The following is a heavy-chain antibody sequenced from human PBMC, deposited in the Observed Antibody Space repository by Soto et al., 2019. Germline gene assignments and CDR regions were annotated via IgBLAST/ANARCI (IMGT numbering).Heavy chain of an antibody. Sequence: QVQLVESGGGVVQPGRSLRLSCAASGFTFSSYGMHWVRQAPGKGLEWVAVISYDGSKEFYADSVKGRFTISIDNSKNTLYLQMNSLRAEDTAVYYCAKDLRLWSKDYYYSGMDVWGQGTTVTVSS. CDR3: AKDLRLWSKDYYYSGMDV. CDR1: GFTFSSYG. V-gene: IGHV3-30*18. J-gene: IGHJ6*02. D-gene: IGHD5-18*01. CDR2: ISYDGSKE.